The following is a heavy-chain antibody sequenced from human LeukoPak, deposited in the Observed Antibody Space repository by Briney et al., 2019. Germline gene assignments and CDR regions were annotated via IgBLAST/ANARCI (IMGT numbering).Heavy chain of an antibody. CDR2: ISAYNGNT. CDR1: GYTFTSYG. Sequence: GASVKVSCKASGYTFTSYGMSWVRQAPGQGVEWMGWISAYNGNTNYAQKLQGRVTMTTDTSTSTAYMELRSLRSDDTAVYYCARDAPNVVVPAAIDSWGQGTLVTVSS. V-gene: IGHV1-18*01. J-gene: IGHJ4*02. D-gene: IGHD2-2*01. CDR3: ARDAPNVVVPAAIDS.